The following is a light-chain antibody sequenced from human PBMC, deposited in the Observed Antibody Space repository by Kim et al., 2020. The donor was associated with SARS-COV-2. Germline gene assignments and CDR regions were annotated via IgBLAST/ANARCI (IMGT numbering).Light chain of an antibody. CDR3: ATWDDSLNGWV. CDR2: TDS. Sequence: RGTISCSGGSSNIGNNPVSWYRQLPGTAPKLLISTDSHRPSGVPDRISGSKSGTSASLAISGLQSEDEADYYCATWDDSLNGWVFGGGTQLTVL. CDR1: SSNIGNNP. V-gene: IGLV1-44*01. J-gene: IGLJ3*02.